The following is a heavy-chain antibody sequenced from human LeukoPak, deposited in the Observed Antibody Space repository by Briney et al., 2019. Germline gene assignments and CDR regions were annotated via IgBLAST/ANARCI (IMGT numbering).Heavy chain of an antibody. CDR3: ATSDLRFGFGDWFDP. CDR1: GYTFTGFY. Sequence: ASVKVSCKASGYTFTGFYIHWVRQAPGEGPQWMGWVNPNSGGTNYAKKFQGRVTLTGDTSITTAYMELSSLRSDDTAVYYCATSDLRFGFGDWFDPWGQGTLVTVSS. V-gene: IGHV1-2*02. D-gene: IGHD3-10*01. CDR2: VNPNSGGT. J-gene: IGHJ5*02.